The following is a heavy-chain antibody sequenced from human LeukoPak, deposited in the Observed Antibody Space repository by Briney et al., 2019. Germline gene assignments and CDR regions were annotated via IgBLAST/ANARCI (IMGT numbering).Heavy chain of an antibody. J-gene: IGHJ4*02. Sequence: PSETLSLTCPGSGGSILSYYWSWIGQPPGKGLEWIGYIYYSGSTNYNPSLKSRVTISVDTSKNQISLKLSSVTAADTAMYSCASQNAVHLDYWGQGTLVTVSS. CDR3: ASQNAVHLDY. D-gene: IGHD6-19*01. CDR1: GGSILSYY. CDR2: IYYSGST. V-gene: IGHV4-59*01.